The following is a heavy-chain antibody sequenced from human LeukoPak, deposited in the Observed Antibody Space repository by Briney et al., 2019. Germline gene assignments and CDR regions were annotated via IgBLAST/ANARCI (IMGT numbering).Heavy chain of an antibody. J-gene: IGHJ4*02. Sequence: QTGGSLRLSCPASGFTFRSFWMSWVRQAPGKGLEWLGHINQEASRTDHADSVKGRFTISRDNARNLLYLHMSSLRAEDTAVYYCAKYLSRAFDSWGQGILVSISS. V-gene: IGHV3-7*01. CDR2: INQEASRT. CDR3: AKYLSRAFDS. D-gene: IGHD2/OR15-2a*01. CDR1: GFTFRSFW.